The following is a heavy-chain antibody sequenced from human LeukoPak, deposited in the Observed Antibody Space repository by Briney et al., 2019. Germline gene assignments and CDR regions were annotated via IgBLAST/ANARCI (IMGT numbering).Heavy chain of an antibody. Sequence: GGSLRLSCAASGFTLGRYWMHWVRQAPGKGLVWVSRIQSDGSSTSYADSVKGRFTISRDNAKNSLYLQMNSLRAEDTAVYYCASSSGWYGGDYYYMDVWGKGTTVTVSS. J-gene: IGHJ6*03. CDR1: GFTLGRYW. D-gene: IGHD6-19*01. V-gene: IGHV3-74*01. CDR2: IQSDGSST. CDR3: ASSSGWYGGDYYYMDV.